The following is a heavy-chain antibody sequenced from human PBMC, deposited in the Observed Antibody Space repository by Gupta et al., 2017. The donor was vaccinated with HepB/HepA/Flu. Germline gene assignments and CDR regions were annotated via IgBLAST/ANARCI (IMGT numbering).Heavy chain of an antibody. Sequence: QVQLAESGGGVVQPGRSLRLSCAASGFMFSSYGMHWVRQAPGKGLEWVAVISFDASDKFYADSVKDRFTISRDNSKKTLYLQMNSLGAEDTAVYYCAKDRYYYDSSGYYYYFDSWGQGTLVTVSS. D-gene: IGHD3-22*01. V-gene: IGHV3-30*18. J-gene: IGHJ4*02. CDR1: GFMFSSYG. CDR2: ISFDASDK. CDR3: AKDRYYYDSSGYYYYFDS.